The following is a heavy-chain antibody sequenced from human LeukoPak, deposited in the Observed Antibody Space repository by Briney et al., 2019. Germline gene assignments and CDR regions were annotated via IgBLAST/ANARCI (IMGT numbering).Heavy chain of an antibody. J-gene: IGHJ6*02. CDR1: GFTFSSYG. V-gene: IGHV3-30*18. D-gene: IGHD3-22*01. CDR2: ISHDGSNK. Sequence: GGSLRLSCAASGFTFSSYGMHWVRQAPGKGLEWVASISHDGSNKYYADSVRGRFTISRDNSKNTLYLQMNSLRAEDTAVYSCAKEAYYYDSRGYHNHYYYGMDVWGQGTTVTVSS. CDR3: AKEAYYYDSRGYHNHYYYGMDV.